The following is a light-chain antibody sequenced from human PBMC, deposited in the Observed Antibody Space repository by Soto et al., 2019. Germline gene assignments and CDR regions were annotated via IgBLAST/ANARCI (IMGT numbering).Light chain of an antibody. CDR1: QSVRTN. V-gene: IGKV3-15*01. CDR2: GAS. Sequence: EIVMTQSTVTLSVSPGERVTLSCRASQSVRTNLAWYQQKPGQAPRLLIYGASARATGIPARISGNGSGTDFSLTISRLQSEDFAVYYCQQYNKWPLTFGGGTKVEIK. CDR3: QQYNKWPLT. J-gene: IGKJ4*01.